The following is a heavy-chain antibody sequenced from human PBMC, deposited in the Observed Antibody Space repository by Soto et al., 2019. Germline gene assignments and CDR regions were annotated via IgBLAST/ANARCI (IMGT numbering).Heavy chain of an antibody. CDR3: ARGAMANFDY. D-gene: IGHD5-18*01. J-gene: IGHJ4*02. Sequence: SVKVSCKASVGSFRSQGIAWVRQAPGEGLEWMGGFIAMLGTPTYAKKAQGRATISADESLTSSYLELRSLRSEDTGVYFCARGAMANFDYWGQGTVVTVSS. CDR1: VGSFRSQG. CDR2: FIAMLGTP. V-gene: IGHV1-69*13.